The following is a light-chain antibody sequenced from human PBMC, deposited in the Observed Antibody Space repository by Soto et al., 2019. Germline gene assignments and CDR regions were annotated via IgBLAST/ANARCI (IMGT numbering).Light chain of an antibody. J-gene: IGKJ1*01. V-gene: IGKV3-20*01. CDR3: QQYGTSPWT. CDR1: QSISSTQ. CDR2: GAS. Sequence: EIVLTQSPDTLSLSPGERATLSCRASQSISSTQLLWYQHKPCQAPTLLIFGASSRATGIPERFSGGTSGKYFPLTISGLQHEDVAVYYCQQYGTSPWTFGQGTKVEIK.